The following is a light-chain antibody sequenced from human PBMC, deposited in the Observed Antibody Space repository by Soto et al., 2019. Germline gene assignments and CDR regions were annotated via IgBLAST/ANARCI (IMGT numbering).Light chain of an antibody. J-gene: IGKJ1*01. CDR1: HSVDTSN. Sequence: EVELTQSPATLSFSPGQRATLYCRASHSVDTSNVAWYQQRPGQAPRVLIYGASNRAACIPDRFSGSGSGTDFTLTISSLEPEYSAVYHCQQYGSSWSAFGHGTKVEI. CDR2: GAS. V-gene: IGKV3-20*01. CDR3: QQYGSSWSA.